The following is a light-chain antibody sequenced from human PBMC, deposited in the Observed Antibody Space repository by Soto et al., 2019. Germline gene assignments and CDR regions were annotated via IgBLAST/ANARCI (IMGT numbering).Light chain of an antibody. J-gene: IGKJ4*01. V-gene: IGKV3-20*01. CDR3: QQYGSSRPLT. Sequence: EMVLTQSPGTLSLSPGERATLSCRASQSVSSSYLAWYQQKPGQAPRLLIYGASSRATGIPDRFSGSGSGTDFTITISRLEPYDFAVYYCQQYGSSRPLTFGGGTKVEIK. CDR2: GAS. CDR1: QSVSSSY.